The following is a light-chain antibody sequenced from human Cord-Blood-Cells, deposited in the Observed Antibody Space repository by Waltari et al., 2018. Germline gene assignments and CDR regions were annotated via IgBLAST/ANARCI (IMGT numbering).Light chain of an antibody. V-gene: IGLV1-44*01. J-gene: IGLJ3*02. CDR3: AACDDSLNGPV. CDR1: SSNIGSNT. CDR2: SNN. Sequence: QSVLTQPPSASGTPGQRVAISCSGSSSNIGSNTVNWYQQLPGTAPKLLLFSNNQRPSGVPDRFSCSTSGTSASLAISWLQSEDEADYYCAACDDSLNGPVFGGGTKLTVL.